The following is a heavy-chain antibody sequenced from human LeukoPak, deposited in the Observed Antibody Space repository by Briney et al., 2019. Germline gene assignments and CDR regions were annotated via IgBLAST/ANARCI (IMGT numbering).Heavy chain of an antibody. D-gene: IGHD1-26*01. CDR3: AKYSGSYTYSFDS. J-gene: IGHJ4*02. CDR1: GLTFSSYA. V-gene: IGHV3-23*01. CDR2: ISGSRDYT. Sequence: SGGSLRLSCVASGLTFSSYAMSWVRQAPGKGLEWVSAISGSRDYTYSADSVKGRFTISRDNSKNTLYLQMNNLRAEDTAVYYCAKYSGSYTYSFDSWGQGTLVTVSS.